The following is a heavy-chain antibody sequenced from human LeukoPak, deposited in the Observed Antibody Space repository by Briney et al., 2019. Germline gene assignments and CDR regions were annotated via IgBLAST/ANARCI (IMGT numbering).Heavy chain of an antibody. J-gene: IGHJ4*02. V-gene: IGHV3-23*01. CDR2: ISGSGGST. CDR1: GFTFSSYA. CDR3: AKDSRSFWSGYPSFDY. Sequence: GGSLRLSCAASGFTFSSYAMSWVRQAPGKGLEWVSAISGSGGSTYCADSVKGRFTISRDNSMNTLYLQMNSLRAEDTAVYYCAKDSRSFWSGYPSFDYWGQGTLVTVSS. D-gene: IGHD3-3*01.